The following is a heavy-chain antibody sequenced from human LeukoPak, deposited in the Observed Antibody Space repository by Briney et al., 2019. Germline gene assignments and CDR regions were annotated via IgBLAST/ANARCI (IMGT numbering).Heavy chain of an antibody. CDR3: AREGGYYDFWSGYYPHPAPTHFDY. J-gene: IGHJ4*02. D-gene: IGHD3-3*01. CDR1: GYTFTSYG. CDR2: ISAYNGNT. V-gene: IGHV1-18*01. Sequence: GASVKVSCKASGYTFTSYGISWVRQAPGQGLEWMGWISAYNGNTNYAQKLQGRVTMTTDTSTSTAYMELRSLRSDDTAVYYCAREGGYYDFWSGYYPHPAPTHFDYWRQGTLVTVSS.